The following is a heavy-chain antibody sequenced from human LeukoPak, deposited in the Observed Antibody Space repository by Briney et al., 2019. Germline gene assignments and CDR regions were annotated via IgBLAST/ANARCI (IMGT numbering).Heavy chain of an antibody. V-gene: IGHV3-21*01. D-gene: IGHD3-22*01. CDR1: GFTFSSYS. Sequence: GGSLRLSCAASGFTFSSYSMTWVRQAPGKGLEWVSSISSSSSYIYYADSVKGRFTISRDNAKNSPYLQMNSLRAEDTAVYYCARAFLYYYDSSGYYNWGQGTLVTVSS. CDR2: ISSSSSYI. CDR3: ARAFLYYYDSSGYYN. J-gene: IGHJ4*02.